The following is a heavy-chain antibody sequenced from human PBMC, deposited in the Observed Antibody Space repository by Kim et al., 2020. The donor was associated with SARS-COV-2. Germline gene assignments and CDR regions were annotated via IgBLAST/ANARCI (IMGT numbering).Heavy chain of an antibody. Sequence: SETLSLTCTVSGGSISSSSYYWGWIRQPPGKGLEWIGSIYYSGSTYYNPSLKSRVTISVDTYKNQFSLKLSSVTAADTAVYYCARGTFEYTDYGMDVWGQGTTVTVSS. D-gene: IGHD6-6*01. J-gene: IGHJ6*02. CDR2: IYYSGST. CDR1: GGSISSSSYY. V-gene: IGHV4-39*01. CDR3: ARGTFEYTDYGMDV.